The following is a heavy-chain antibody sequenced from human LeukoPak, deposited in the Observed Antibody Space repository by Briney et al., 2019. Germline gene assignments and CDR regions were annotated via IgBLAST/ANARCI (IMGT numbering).Heavy chain of an antibody. V-gene: IGHV3-23*01. CDR2: ISGPGGST. J-gene: IGHJ3*02. CDR3: AKDSWSFHDAFDI. D-gene: IGHD2-21*01. Sequence: GGSLRLSCAASGFTFINYAMSWVRQAPGKGLEWVSGISGPGGSTYYADSVKGRFTISRDNSKNTLYLQMNSLRAEDTAVYYWAKDSWSFHDAFDIWGQGTMVTVSS. CDR1: GFTFINYA.